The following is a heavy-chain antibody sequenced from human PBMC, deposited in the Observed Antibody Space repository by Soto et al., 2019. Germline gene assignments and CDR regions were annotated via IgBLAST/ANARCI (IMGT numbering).Heavy chain of an antibody. CDR2: INAGNGNT. Sequence: QVQLVQSGAEVKKPGASVKVSCKASGDTFTSYAMHWVRQAPGQRLEWMGWINAGNGNTKYSQKFQRRVTITRDTSASTVYMELSSLRSEDTAVYYCARGGSVSDVFDIWGQGTMVTVSS. CDR3: ARGGSVSDVFDI. J-gene: IGHJ3*02. V-gene: IGHV1-3*01. CDR1: GDTFTSYA.